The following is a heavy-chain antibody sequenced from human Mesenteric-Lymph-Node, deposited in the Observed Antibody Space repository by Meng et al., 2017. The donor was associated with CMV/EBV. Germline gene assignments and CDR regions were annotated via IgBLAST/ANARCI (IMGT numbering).Heavy chain of an antibody. Sequence: GGSLRLSCAASGFSVGTNYMSWVRQAPGKGLEWVSVISGSGHRTYYADSVKGRLTISRDNSKNTLYLQLNTLRGEDTAIYYCAKLVIPAAIEENWFDPWGQGTLVTVSS. CDR2: ISGSGHRT. CDR1: GFSVGTNY. D-gene: IGHD2-2*02. J-gene: IGHJ5*02. V-gene: IGHV3-23*01. CDR3: AKLVIPAAIEENWFDP.